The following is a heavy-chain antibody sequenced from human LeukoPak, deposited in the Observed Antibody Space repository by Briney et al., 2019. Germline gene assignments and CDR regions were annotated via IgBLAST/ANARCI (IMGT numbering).Heavy chain of an antibody. CDR3: ARVGYSSGWYAYFDY. V-gene: IGHV3-7*03. CDR1: GFTFSSSA. CDR2: IKQDGSEK. Sequence: GGSLRLSCAASGFTFSSSAMSWVRQAPGKGLEWVANIKQDGSEKYYVDSVKGRFTISRDNAKNSLYLQMNSLRAEDTAVYYCARVGYSSGWYAYFDYWGQGTLVTVSS. J-gene: IGHJ4*02. D-gene: IGHD6-19*01.